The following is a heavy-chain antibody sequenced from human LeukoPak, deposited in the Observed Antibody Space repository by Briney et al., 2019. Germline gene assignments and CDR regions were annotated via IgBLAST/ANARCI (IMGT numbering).Heavy chain of an antibody. CDR2: INQDGTEK. CDR1: GFTFSSYW. CDR3: ARDYGGNQGY. Sequence: GGSLRLSCAASGFTFSSYWMSWVRQAPGEGLEWVAKINQDGTEKAYVDSVRGRFTISRDNAKNSLFLQMNSLRAEDTAVYYCARDYGGNQGYWGQGTLVTVSS. V-gene: IGHV3-7*01. D-gene: IGHD4-23*01. J-gene: IGHJ4*02.